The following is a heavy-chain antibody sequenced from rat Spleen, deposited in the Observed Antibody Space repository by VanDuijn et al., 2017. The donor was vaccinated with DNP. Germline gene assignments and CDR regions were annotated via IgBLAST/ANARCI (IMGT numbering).Heavy chain of an antibody. V-gene: IGHV5-58*01. CDR1: GFTFSGYW. CDR3: ARPWAY. CDR2: INTDGDST. Sequence: EVQIVETGGGLVQPRRSLKVSCVASGFTFSGYWMYWLRQAPGKGLEWVASINTDGDSTYYLESVKGRFTISRANAENTVYLQMNSLRSEDTATYYCARPWAYWGQGTLVTVSS. J-gene: IGHJ3*01.